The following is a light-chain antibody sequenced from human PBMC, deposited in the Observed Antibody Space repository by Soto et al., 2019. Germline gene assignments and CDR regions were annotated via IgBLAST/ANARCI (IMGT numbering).Light chain of an antibody. Sequence: DIQMTQSPSSLSASVGDRLAITCRASQSISTNLNWYQQTPGKAPKLLISAASNLQSGVPSRFSGSGSGTHFTLTITSLQPDDFATYFCQQSYSLPWTFGPGTNVEIK. J-gene: IGKJ1*01. CDR3: QQSYSLPWT. CDR2: AAS. CDR1: QSISTN. V-gene: IGKV1-39*01.